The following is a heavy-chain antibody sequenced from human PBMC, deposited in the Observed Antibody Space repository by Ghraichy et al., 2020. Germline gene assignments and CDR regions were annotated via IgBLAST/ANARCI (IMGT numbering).Heavy chain of an antibody. V-gene: IGHV3-30*18. CDR1: GFAFGDFG. Sequence: GGSLRLSCAASGFAFGDFGLHWVRQTPGAGLEWLTSISYDGRTKRYAESIQGRFTFSRDNSKNTLYLQMNSRRDDDTAGYFCAKERGTYSGFGFEYGGQGNLVTV. J-gene: IGHJ4*02. D-gene: IGHD1-26*01. CDR2: ISYDGRTK. CDR3: AKERGTYSGFGFEY.